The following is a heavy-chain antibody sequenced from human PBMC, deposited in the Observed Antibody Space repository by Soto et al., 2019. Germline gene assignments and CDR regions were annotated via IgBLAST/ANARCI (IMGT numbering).Heavy chain of an antibody. D-gene: IGHD3-10*01. CDR1: GFTVSSNY. V-gene: IGHV3-53*04. CDR2: IYSGGST. Sequence: GGSLRLSCAASGFTVSSNYMSWVRQAPGKGLEWVSVIYSGGSTYYADSVKGRFTISRHNSKNTLYLQMNSLRAEDTAVYYCARSGVGPYYYYYYYMDVWGKGTKVTVSS. CDR3: ARSGVGPYYYYYYYMDV. J-gene: IGHJ6*03.